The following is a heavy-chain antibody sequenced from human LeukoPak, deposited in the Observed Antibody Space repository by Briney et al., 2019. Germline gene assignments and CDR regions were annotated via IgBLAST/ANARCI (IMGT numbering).Heavy chain of an antibody. Sequence: ASVKVSCKASGYTFISDGISWVRQAPGQGLEWMGWISAYNGNTNYAQKLQGRVTMTTDTSTSTAYMELRSLRSDDTAVYYCAREGGYWYDSSGYYSMSYWGQGTLVTVSS. CDR3: AREGGYWYDSSGYYSMSY. V-gene: IGHV1-18*01. D-gene: IGHD3-22*01. CDR2: ISAYNGNT. CDR1: GYTFISDG. J-gene: IGHJ4*02.